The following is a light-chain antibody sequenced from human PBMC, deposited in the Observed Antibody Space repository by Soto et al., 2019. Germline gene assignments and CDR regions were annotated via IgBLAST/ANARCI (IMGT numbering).Light chain of an antibody. V-gene: IGKV3-20*01. CDR2: GAS. Sequence: DIVLTQSPATLSLSPVESATLSCKPSQTVTSSYLAWYQQKPGQAPRLLIYGASSRATGIPDRFSGSGSGTDFTLTISRLEPEDFAVYYCQQYGTSPRTFGQGTKVDI. CDR1: QTVTSSY. CDR3: QQYGTSPRT. J-gene: IGKJ1*01.